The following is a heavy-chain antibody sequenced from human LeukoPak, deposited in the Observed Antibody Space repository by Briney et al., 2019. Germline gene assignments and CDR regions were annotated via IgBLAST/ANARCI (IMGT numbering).Heavy chain of an antibody. CDR1: GASISGGTYY. CDR3: ARDYYDSSGYYN. D-gene: IGHD3-22*01. J-gene: IGHJ4*02. CDR2: IYYSGST. Sequence: SETLSLTCSVSGASISGGTYYWGWIRQPPGKGLEWIGSIYYSGSTYYNPSLKSRVTISVDTSKNQFSLKLSSVTAADTAVYYCARDYYDSSGYYNWGQGTLVTVSS. V-gene: IGHV4-39*02.